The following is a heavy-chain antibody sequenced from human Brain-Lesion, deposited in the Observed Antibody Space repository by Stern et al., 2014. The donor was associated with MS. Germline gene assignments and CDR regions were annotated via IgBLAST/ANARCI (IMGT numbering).Heavy chain of an antibody. D-gene: IGHD2-2*01. Sequence: QLQLQESGPGLVKPSQTLSLTCTVSGGSISSGGYYWSWIRQHPGKGLEWIGYIYRDGSTFYNPSLKSRVTISIDTSKLQFYLNLTSVTAADTAVYYCARVRIPAASQYNWFDPWGLGTLVTVSS. CDR1: GGSISSGGYY. CDR2: IYRDGST. V-gene: IGHV4-31*03. J-gene: IGHJ5*02. CDR3: ARVRIPAASQYNWFDP.